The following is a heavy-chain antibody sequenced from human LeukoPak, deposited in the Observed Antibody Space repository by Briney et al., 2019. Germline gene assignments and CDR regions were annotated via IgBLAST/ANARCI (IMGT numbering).Heavy chain of an antibody. D-gene: IGHD6-19*01. CDR2: IYWDDDK. V-gene: IGHV2-5*02. CDR1: GFSLSTSGVS. J-gene: IGHJ4*02. Sequence: GSGPTLVNPTQTLTLTCTFSGFSLSTSGVSVGWIRQPPGKAMEWLALIYWDDDKRYSPSLKSRLTITKDTSKNQVVLTMTNMDPVDTATYYCAHPTVGGQWLAFDYWGQGTLVTVSS. CDR3: AHPTVGGQWLAFDY.